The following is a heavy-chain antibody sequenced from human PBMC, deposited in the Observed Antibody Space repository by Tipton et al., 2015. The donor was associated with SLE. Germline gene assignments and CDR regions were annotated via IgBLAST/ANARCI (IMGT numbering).Heavy chain of an antibody. CDR1: GGSISGYY. J-gene: IGHJ4*02. CDR2: VYSSGST. Sequence: TLSLTCTVSGGSISGYYWSWIRQPAGKGLEWIGRVYSSGSTIYNPSIKSRITLSLDTSKNQFSLRVNSVTAADTAVYYCATGGGSYYDYWGQGTLVTVSS. CDR3: ATGGGSYYDY. D-gene: IGHD1-26*01. V-gene: IGHV4-4*07.